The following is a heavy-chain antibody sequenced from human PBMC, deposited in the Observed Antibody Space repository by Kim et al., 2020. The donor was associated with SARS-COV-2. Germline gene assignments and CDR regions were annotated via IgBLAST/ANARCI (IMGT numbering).Heavy chain of an antibody. CDR2: IYYSGST. J-gene: IGHJ4*02. CDR1: GGSISSYY. V-gene: IGHV4-59*01. CDR3: ARGGPYCSGGSCHVLDY. D-gene: IGHD2-15*01. Sequence: SETLSLTCTVSGGSISSYYWSWIRQPPGKGLEWIGYIYYSGSTNYNPSLKSRVTISVDTSKNQFSLKLSSVTAADTAVYYCARGGPYCSGGSCHVLDYWGQGTLVTVSS.